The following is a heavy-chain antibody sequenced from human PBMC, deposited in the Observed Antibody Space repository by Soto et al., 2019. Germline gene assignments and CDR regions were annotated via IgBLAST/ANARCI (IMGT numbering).Heavy chain of an antibody. CDR2: INSDGSRT. CDR3: ARDRKLLLFDY. Sequence: EVQLVESGGGLVQPGGSLRLSCAASGFSFSSYWMHWVRQAPGKGLVWVSRINSDGSRTDYADSVKGRFTISRDNAKNTLYLQINSLRAEDTAVYYCARDRKLLLFDYWGQGTLVTVSS. D-gene: IGHD1-26*01. CDR1: GFSFSSYW. J-gene: IGHJ4*02. V-gene: IGHV3-74*01.